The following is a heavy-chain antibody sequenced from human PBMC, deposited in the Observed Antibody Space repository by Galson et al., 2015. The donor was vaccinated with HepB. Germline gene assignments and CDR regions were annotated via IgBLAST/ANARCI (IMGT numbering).Heavy chain of an antibody. J-gene: IGHJ5*01. Sequence: SLRLSCAASGFSFRTYAIHWVRQAPGKGLEWVAVISNTGSEIYYADSVRGRFTISRDNSRNTLSLQMNSLRPEDTGVYYCAKSGYGDYRNWFGSWGQGTLVTVSS. CDR2: ISNTGSEI. CDR1: GFSFRTYA. D-gene: IGHD4-17*01. V-gene: IGHV3-30*04. CDR3: AKSGYGDYRNWFGS.